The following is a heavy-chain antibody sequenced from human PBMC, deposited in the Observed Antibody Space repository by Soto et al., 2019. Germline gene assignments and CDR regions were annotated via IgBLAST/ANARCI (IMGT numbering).Heavy chain of an antibody. Sequence: SETLSRTCSVSGGYISSYYWSWIRQPPGKGLEWIGYIYDSGSTKSNPSLKSRVTISVDTSTNQFSLKVTSVTAADTAVYYCARHGYGANGYYLYYFDYWGQGTLVTVSS. CDR3: ARHGYGANGYYLYYFDY. D-gene: IGHD3-22*01. J-gene: IGHJ4*02. CDR2: IYDSGST. V-gene: IGHV4-59*08. CDR1: GGYISSYY.